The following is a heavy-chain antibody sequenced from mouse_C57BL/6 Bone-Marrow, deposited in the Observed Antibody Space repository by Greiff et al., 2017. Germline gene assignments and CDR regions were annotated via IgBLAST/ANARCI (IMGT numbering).Heavy chain of an antibody. CDR1: GYAFTNYL. D-gene: IGHD3-2*02. CDR2: ISPGSGGT. Sequence: QVQLQQSGAELVRPGTSVKVSCTASGYAFTNYLIEWVQQRPGQGLEWIGVISPGSGGTTYNEKFKGKATLTADKSSSTAYMHLSSLTSEDSAVYVCASPLDSSGYLFAYWGQGTLVTVSA. CDR3: ASPLDSSGYLFAY. V-gene: IGHV1-54*01. J-gene: IGHJ3*01.